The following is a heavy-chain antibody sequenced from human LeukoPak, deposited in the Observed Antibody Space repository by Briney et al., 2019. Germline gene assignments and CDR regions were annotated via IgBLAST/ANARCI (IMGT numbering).Heavy chain of an antibody. CDR3: ARARTGYYGSGSLLGMDV. CDR1: GGSISSGGYY. CDR2: IYYSGST. D-gene: IGHD3-10*01. J-gene: IGHJ6*02. V-gene: IGHV4-31*03. Sequence: SQTLSLTCTVSGGSISSGGYYWSWIRQHPGKGLEWIGYIYYSGSTYYNPSLKSRVTISVVTSKNQFSLKLSSVTAADTAVYYCARARTGYYGSGSLLGMDVWGQGTTVTVSS.